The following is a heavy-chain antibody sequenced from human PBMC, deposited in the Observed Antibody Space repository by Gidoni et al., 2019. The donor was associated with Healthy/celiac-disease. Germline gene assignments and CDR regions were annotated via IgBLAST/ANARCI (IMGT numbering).Heavy chain of an antibody. J-gene: IGHJ4*02. V-gene: IGHV3-33*01. CDR1: GFTFSSYG. Sequence: QVQLVESGGGVVQPGRSLRLSCAASGFTFSSYGMHWVRQAPGKGLEWVAVIWYDGSNKYYADSVKGRFTISRDNSKNTLYLQMNSLRAEDTAVYYCARDNRFYDYGDSLGYWGQGTLVTVSS. CDR3: ARDNRFYDYGDSLGY. D-gene: IGHD4-17*01. CDR2: IWYDGSNK.